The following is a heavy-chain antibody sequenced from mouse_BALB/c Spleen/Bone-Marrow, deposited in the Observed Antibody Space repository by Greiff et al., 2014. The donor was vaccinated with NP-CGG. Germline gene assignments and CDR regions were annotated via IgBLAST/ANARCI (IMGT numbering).Heavy chain of an antibody. V-gene: IGHV1-63*02. CDR1: GYTFIKYW. CDR3: ARLKYGNYATYYFDY. CDR2: IYPGGGYT. D-gene: IGHD2-10*02. Sequence: QVQLQQPGAELVRPGTSVKISCKASGYTFIKYWLGWVKQRPGHGLEWIGDIYPGGGYTNYNEKFKGKATLTADTSSSTAYMQLSSLTSEDSAVYFCARLKYGNYATYYFDYWGQGTTLTVSS. J-gene: IGHJ2*01.